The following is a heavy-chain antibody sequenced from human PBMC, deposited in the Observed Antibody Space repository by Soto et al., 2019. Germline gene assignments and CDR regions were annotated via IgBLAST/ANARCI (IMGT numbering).Heavy chain of an antibody. CDR3: VRDSGAKLSSS. CDR1: GGSISSGDYY. CDR2: IYYSGST. V-gene: IGHV4-30-4*01. J-gene: IGHJ4*02. Sequence: PSETLSLTCTVSGGSISSGDYYWSWIRQPPGKGLEWIGYIYYSGSTYYNPSLKSRVTISVDTSKNQFSLKLSSVTAADTAVYYCVRDSGAKLSSSWGQGTLVTVSS. D-gene: IGHD6-13*01.